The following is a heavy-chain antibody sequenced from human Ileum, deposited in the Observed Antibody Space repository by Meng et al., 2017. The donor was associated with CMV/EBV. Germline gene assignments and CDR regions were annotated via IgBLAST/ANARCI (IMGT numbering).Heavy chain of an antibody. Sequence: LSLQASGLTVVNYWRHWVRQARGGGLVWLSHVTPDGTTTAYADSVKDRFTISRDNAKNTLYLQMNGLRDEDTAVYYCVRSGGTLDYWGQGTLVTVSS. CDR1: GLTVVNYW. D-gene: IGHD3-16*01. J-gene: IGHJ4*02. CDR2: VTPDGTTT. CDR3: VRSGGTLDY. V-gene: IGHV3-74*01.